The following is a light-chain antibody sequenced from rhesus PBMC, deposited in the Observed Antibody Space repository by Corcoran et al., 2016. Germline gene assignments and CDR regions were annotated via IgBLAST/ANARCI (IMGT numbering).Light chain of an antibody. J-gene: IGKJ2*01. CDR3: LQYNSSPYS. V-gene: IGKV1-22*01. CDR2: KAS. Sequence: DIQMTQSPSSLSASLGDKVTITCRASQDFGSWLAWYQQKPVKAPKLLIHKASSLQSGVPSRFSGSGSGTDFTLTISSLQPEDFATYYCLQYNSSPYSFGQGTKVEIK. CDR1: QDFGSW.